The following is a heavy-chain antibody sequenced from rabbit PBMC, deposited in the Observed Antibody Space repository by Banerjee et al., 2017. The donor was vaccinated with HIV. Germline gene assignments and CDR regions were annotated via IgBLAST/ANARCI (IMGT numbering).Heavy chain of an antibody. CDR1: VFSFSSGYD. CDR2: IGTGFGDT. J-gene: IGHJ4*01. V-gene: IGHV1S40*01. Sequence: QSLEESGGGLVKPGASLTLTCTASVFSFSSGYDMCWVRQAPGRGLEWIACIGTGFGDTYYANWAKGRFTISKTSSTTVTLQVTSLTAADTATYFCARETWGATGNYGLWGPGTLVTVS. CDR3: ARETWGATGNYGL. D-gene: IGHD7-1*01.